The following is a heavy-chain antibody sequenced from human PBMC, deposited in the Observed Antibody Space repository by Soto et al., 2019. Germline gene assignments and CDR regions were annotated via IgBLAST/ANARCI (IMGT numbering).Heavy chain of an antibody. CDR3: AKDVRTLSY. J-gene: IGHJ4*02. V-gene: IGHV3-23*01. CDR1: AITFSSYA. CDR2: ISGSGGST. D-gene: IGHD3-9*01. Sequence: DGSLRLSCAAFAITFSSYAMSWIRQAPGKGLQWVSAISGSGGSTYCAYSVKGRCTLSRDNSKNTLCLQLHSLRAEDTAVYYCAKDVRTLSYWEQGTLVTVCS.